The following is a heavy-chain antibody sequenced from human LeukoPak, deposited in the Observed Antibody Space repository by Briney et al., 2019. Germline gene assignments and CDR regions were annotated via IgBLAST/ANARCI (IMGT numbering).Heavy chain of an antibody. J-gene: IGHJ2*01. CDR3: ARVSSSWYQDWYFDR. Sequence: SETLSLTCTVSGGSISSHDWTWIRQPAGKGLEWIGRIYISGSPNYNPSLKSRVTMSVDTSKNQFSLKLSSVTAADTAVYYCARVSSSWYQDWYFDRWGRGTLVTVSS. CDR2: IYISGSP. D-gene: IGHD6-13*01. CDR1: GGSISSHD. V-gene: IGHV4-4*07.